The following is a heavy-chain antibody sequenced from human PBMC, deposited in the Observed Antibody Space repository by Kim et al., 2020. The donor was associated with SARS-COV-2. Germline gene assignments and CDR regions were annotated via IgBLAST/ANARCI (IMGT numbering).Heavy chain of an antibody. Sequence: SVKVSCKASGGTFSSYAISWVRQAPGQGLEWMGGIIPIFGTANYAQKFQGRVTITADESTSTAYMELSSLRSEDTAVYYCARENWATVVTPYYYGMDVWGQGTTVTVSS. CDR3: ARENWATVVTPYYYGMDV. CDR2: IIPIFGTA. V-gene: IGHV1-69*13. J-gene: IGHJ6*02. CDR1: GGTFSSYA. D-gene: IGHD4-17*01.